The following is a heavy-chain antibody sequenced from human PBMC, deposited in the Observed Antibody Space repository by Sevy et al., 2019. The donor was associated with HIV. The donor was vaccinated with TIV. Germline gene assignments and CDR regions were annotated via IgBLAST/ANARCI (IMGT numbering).Heavy chain of an antibody. J-gene: IGHJ4*02. CDR1: GGSFSGYY. CDR2: INHSGST. D-gene: IGHD3-9*01. CDR3: ARGQPYDILTGYYTPFHY. V-gene: IGHV4-34*01. Sequence: SETLSLTCAVYGGSFSGYYWSWIRQPPGKGLEWIGEINHSGSTNYNPSLKSRVTISVDTSKNQFSLKLSSVTAADTAVYYCARGQPYDILTGYYTPFHYWGQGTLVTVSS.